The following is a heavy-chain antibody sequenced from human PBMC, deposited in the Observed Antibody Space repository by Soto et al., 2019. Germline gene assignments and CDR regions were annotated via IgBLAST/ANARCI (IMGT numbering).Heavy chain of an antibody. D-gene: IGHD3-3*01. CDR3: AREQWVTYYDFSNWFDP. V-gene: IGHV4-31*03. J-gene: IGHJ5*02. CDR2: IYYSGST. CDR1: GGSISSGGYY. Sequence: SETLSLTCTVSGGSISSGGYYWSWIRQHPGKGLEWIGYIYYSGSTYYNPSLKSRVTISVDTSKNQFSLKLSSVTAADTAVYYCAREQWVTYYDFSNWFDPWGQGTLVTVSS.